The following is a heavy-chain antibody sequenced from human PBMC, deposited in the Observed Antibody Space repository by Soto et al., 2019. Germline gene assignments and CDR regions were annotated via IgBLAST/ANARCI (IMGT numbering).Heavy chain of an antibody. Sequence: DVQLVESGGGLVQPGGSLRVSCAASGFTLGSHRIHWVRQAPGKGLEWVSRIDPDGGGTSYADAVKGRFTISTDNAKNTVYLQMNGLRAEDTAVYYCATVFDLWGQGTLVTVSS. CDR1: GFTLGSHR. CDR3: ATVFDL. J-gene: IGHJ5*02. V-gene: IGHV3-74*01. CDR2: IDPDGGGT.